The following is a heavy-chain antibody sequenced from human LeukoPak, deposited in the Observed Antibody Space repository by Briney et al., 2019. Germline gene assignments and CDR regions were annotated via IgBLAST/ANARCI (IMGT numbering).Heavy chain of an antibody. CDR1: GASISSHY. J-gene: IGHJ4*02. D-gene: IGHD6-13*01. V-gene: IGHV4-59*11. CDR3: AKGGESSLPLDY. CDR2: IPFTGST. Sequence: SETLSLTCTVSGASISSHYWSWIRQPPGKGLEWIGLIPFTGSTNYNPSLKSRATTSVDTSKNQFSLKVSSVTAADTAVYYCAKGGESSLPLDYWGQGILVTVSS.